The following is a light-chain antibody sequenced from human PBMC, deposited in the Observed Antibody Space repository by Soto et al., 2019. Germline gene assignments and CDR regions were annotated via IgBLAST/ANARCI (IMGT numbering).Light chain of an antibody. Sequence: EIVLTQSPATLSLSPGERATLSCRASQSVSSYLAWYQQNPGQAPRLLIYGASSRATGIPDRFSGSGPGTDFPLTISRLEPEDFAVYSCQQYGSSPLFTFGGGTKVDIK. CDR1: QSVSSY. J-gene: IGKJ4*01. CDR3: QQYGSSPLFT. V-gene: IGKV3-20*01. CDR2: GAS.